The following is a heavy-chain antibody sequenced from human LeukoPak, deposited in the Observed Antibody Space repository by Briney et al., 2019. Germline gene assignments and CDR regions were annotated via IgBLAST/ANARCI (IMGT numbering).Heavy chain of an antibody. D-gene: IGHD6-19*01. CDR1: GYTFTGYY. Sequence: GVSVKVSCKASGYTFTGYYMHWVRQAPGQGLEWMGWINPNSGGTNYAQKFQGRVTMTRDTSISTAYMELSRLRSDDTAVYYCARVERIAVAEYDYWGQGTLVTVSS. V-gene: IGHV1-2*02. CDR3: ARVERIAVAEYDY. CDR2: INPNSGGT. J-gene: IGHJ4*02.